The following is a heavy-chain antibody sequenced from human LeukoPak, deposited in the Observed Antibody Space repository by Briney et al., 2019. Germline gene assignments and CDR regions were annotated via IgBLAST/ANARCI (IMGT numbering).Heavy chain of an antibody. CDR2: ISGSGDIT. Sequence: GGSLRLSCAASGFTIRSYAVSWVRQAPGKGLEWVSAISGSGDITYYADSVKGRFTMSRDNFKNTLYLQMNSLRAEDTAVYYCAKVSRFAVVPAAMLDYWGQGIQVTVSS. D-gene: IGHD2-2*01. V-gene: IGHV3-23*01. CDR1: GFTIRSYA. CDR3: AKVSRFAVVPAAMLDY. J-gene: IGHJ4*02.